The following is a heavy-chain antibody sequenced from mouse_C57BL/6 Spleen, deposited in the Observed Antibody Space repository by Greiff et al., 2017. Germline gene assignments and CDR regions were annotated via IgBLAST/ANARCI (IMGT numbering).Heavy chain of an antibody. CDR1: GYTFTSYW. V-gene: IGHV1-50*01. J-gene: IGHJ3*01. CDR2: IDPSDSYT. CDR3: ARRGGSSYAWFAY. D-gene: IGHD1-1*01. Sequence: QVQLQQPGAELVKPGASVKLSCKASGYTFTSYWMQWVKQRPGQGLEWIGEIDPSDSYTNYNQKFKGKATLTVDPSSSTAYMQLSSLTSEDSAVYYCARRGGSSYAWFAYWGQGTLVTVSA.